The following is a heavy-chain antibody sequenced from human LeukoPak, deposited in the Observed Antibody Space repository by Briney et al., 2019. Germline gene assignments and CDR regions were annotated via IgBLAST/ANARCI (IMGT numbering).Heavy chain of an antibody. D-gene: IGHD3-10*01. J-gene: IGHJ4*02. V-gene: IGHV1-18*01. CDR2: ISAYNGNT. CDR3: CSLDYYGSGSYYPLPRN. CDR1: GYTFTSYG. Sequence: ASVKVSFKASGYTFTSYGISWVRQAPGQGLEWMGWISAYNGNTNYAQKLQGRVTMTTDTPTSTAYMELRSLRSDDTAVYYCCSLDYYGSGSYYPLPRNWGQGTLVTVSS.